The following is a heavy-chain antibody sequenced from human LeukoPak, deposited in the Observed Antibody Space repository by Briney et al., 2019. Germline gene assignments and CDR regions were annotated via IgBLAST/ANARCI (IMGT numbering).Heavy chain of an antibody. Sequence: PGRPLRLSCAASGFTFSSIAMTWVRQAPGKGLEWVSTIRGNGDTAYNADSVRGRFAISRDDSKNALFLQMNSLRLEDTAIYYCAKGQELDDGVFDSWGQGTRVTVSS. CDR2: IRGNGDTA. J-gene: IGHJ4*02. CDR3: AKGQELDDGVFDS. V-gene: IGHV3-23*01. CDR1: GFTFSSIA. D-gene: IGHD1-1*01.